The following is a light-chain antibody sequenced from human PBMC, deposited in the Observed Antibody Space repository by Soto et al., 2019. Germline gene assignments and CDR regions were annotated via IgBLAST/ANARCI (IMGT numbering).Light chain of an antibody. V-gene: IGKV1-5*03. CDR1: QSISSW. Sequence: DIQMTQSPSTLSASVGDRVTITCRASQSISSWLDWYPQKTGKAPKLLIYKASRLESGVPSRFAGWRYGTECTHTISRLQPDYFATYYCHQYNSYSYAVGQGTKLEIK. J-gene: IGKJ2*01. CDR2: KAS. CDR3: HQYNSYSYA.